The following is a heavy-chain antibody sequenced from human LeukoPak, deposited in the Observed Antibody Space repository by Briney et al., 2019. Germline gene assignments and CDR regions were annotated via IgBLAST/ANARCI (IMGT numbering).Heavy chain of an antibody. D-gene: IGHD5-12*01. Sequence: ASVKVSCKPSGYTFTGYYIQWARQAPRQGLEWMGWINPNSGAINYAEKFKGRVTMTRDTSISTAYMELSGLTSDDTAVYYCARVDIVANIALDYWGQGTLVTVSS. CDR2: INPNSGAI. CDR1: GYTFTGYY. J-gene: IGHJ4*02. V-gene: IGHV1-2*02. CDR3: ARVDIVANIALDY.